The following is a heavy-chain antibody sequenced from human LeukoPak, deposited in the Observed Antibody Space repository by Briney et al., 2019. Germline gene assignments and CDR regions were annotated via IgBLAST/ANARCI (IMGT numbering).Heavy chain of an antibody. V-gene: IGHV4-4*07. CDR3: ARGGYCSSTSCTDAFDI. CDR1: GGSISSYY. J-gene: IGHJ3*02. Sequence: ASETLSLTCTVSGGSISSYYWSWIRQPAGKGLEWIGRIYTSGSTNYNPSLKSRVTMSVDTSKNQFSLKLSSVTAADTAVYYCARGGYCSSTSCTDAFDIWGQGTMVTVSS. CDR2: IYTSGST. D-gene: IGHD2-2*01.